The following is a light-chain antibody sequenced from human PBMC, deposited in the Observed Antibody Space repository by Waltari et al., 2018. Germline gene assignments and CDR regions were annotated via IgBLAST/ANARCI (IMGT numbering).Light chain of an antibody. CDR1: SGFSIGTYK. CDR2: YKSDSDK. V-gene: IGLV5-45*01. CDR3: MVWHSSAWV. J-gene: IGLJ3*02. Sequence: QAVLTQPASLSASLGASASLTCTLRSGFSIGTYKIYWYQQKPGSPPQFLLRYKSDSDKYQESGGPSRFSGSKGPSANAGILLISGLQSEDEADYYCMVWHSSAWVFGGGTKLTVL.